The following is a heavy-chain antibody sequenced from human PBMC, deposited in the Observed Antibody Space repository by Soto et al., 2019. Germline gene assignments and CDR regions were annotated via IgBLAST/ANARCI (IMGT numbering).Heavy chain of an antibody. J-gene: IGHJ6*02. Sequence: EVQLLESGGGLVQPGGSLRLSCTASGFTFSTYGMSWVRQAPGKGLDWVSAVSGGGGTTYYADSVKGRFTISRDNSKNTRYLQMKNLRADDTAVYDCSKDRSGPTSGYYRRYYGLDVWGPGTTVTVSS. CDR1: GFTFSTYG. V-gene: IGHV3-23*01. CDR2: VSGGGGTT. D-gene: IGHD5-12*01. CDR3: SKDRSGPTSGYYRRYYGLDV.